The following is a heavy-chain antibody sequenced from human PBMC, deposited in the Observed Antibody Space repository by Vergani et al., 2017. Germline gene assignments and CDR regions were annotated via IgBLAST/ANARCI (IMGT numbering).Heavy chain of an antibody. CDR2: INHSGST. CDR3: AREFPYSSSWYSDY. V-gene: IGHV4-34*01. J-gene: IGHJ4*02. CDR1: GGSFSGYY. Sequence: QVQLQQWGAGLLKPSETLSLTCAVYGGSFSGYYWSWIRQPPGKGLEWIGEINHSGSTNYNPSLKSRVTISVDTSKNQFSLKLSSVTAADTAVYYCAREFPYSSSWYSDYWGQGTLVTVSS. D-gene: IGHD6-13*01.